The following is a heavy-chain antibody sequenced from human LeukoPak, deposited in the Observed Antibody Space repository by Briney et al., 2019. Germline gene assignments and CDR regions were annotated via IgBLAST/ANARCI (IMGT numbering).Heavy chain of an antibody. Sequence: SETLSLTCTVSGGSISSYYWSWIRQPPGKGLEWIGYIYYSGSTNYNPSLKSRVTISVDTSKNQFSLKLSSVTAADTAVYYCASSYNWNDLDYYYYYMDVWGKGTTVTVSS. D-gene: IGHD1-1*01. CDR1: GGSISSYY. V-gene: IGHV4-59*12. CDR2: IYYSGST. J-gene: IGHJ6*03. CDR3: ASSYNWNDLDYYYYYMDV.